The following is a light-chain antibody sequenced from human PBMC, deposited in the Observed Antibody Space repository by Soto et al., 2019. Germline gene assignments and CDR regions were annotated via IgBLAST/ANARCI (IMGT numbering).Light chain of an antibody. CDR1: QNILNSPDKRNY. CDR2: WAS. Sequence: DIVMTQSPDSLVVSLGERATINCRSSQNILNSPDKRNYLAWYQQKSVQPPKLLIYWASTRESGVPVRFSGSGSGTDFTLTISSLQAEDVAVYYCQQYYSAPQSTFGGGTKVEIK. CDR3: QQYYSAPQST. J-gene: IGKJ4*01. V-gene: IGKV4-1*01.